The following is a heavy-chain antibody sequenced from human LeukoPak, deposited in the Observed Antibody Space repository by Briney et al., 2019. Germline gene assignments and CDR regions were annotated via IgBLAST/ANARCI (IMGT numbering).Heavy chain of an antibody. V-gene: IGHV3-30-3*01. CDR1: GFTFSSYA. J-gene: IGHJ4*02. CDR3: ARDIRLDY. Sequence: PGGSLRLSCAASGFTFSSYAMHWVRQAPGKGLEWVAVISYDGSNKYYADPVKGRFTISRDNSKNTLYLQMNSLRAEDTAVYYCARDIRLDYWGQGTLVTVSS. CDR2: ISYDGSNK. D-gene: IGHD5-12*01.